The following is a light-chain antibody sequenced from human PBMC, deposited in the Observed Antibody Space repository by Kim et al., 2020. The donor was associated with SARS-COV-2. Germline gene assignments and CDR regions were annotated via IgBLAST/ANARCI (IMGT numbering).Light chain of an antibody. CDR2: DTS. V-gene: IGLV7-46*01. CDR3: MLSYSGVSWV. J-gene: IGLJ3*02. Sequence: QAVVTQEPALTVSPGGTVTLTCGSSTGTVTSGHKSFWFQQKPGQAPNTLIHDTSEKHSWTPARFSGSLLGGKAALTLSGAQPEDESVYYCMLSYSGVSWVFGGGTQLTVL. CDR1: TGTVTSGHK.